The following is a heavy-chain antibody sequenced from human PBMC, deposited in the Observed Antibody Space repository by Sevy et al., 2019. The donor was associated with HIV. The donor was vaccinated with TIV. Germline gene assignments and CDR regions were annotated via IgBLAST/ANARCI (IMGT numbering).Heavy chain of an antibody. CDR3: AREGCTKPHDY. V-gene: IGHV3-23*03. D-gene: IGHD2-8*01. Sequence: GGSLRLSCAASGFAFNRNSMTWVRQPPGKGLEWVSFFSVGGGEKNYGDSVKGRFTISRDISKSSVYLQMNNLGPEDTAVYYCAREGCTKPHDYWGQGTLVTVSS. CDR2: FSVGGGEK. CDR1: GFAFNRNS. J-gene: IGHJ4*02.